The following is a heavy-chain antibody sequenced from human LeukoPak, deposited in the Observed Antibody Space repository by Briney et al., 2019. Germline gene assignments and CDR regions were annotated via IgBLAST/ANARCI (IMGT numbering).Heavy chain of an antibody. V-gene: IGHV3-48*04. CDR1: GFTFSSYT. J-gene: IGHJ4*02. Sequence: GGSLRLSCAASGFTFSSYTMNWVRQAPGKGLEWISYIRSSSSAMYYADSVKGRFTISRDNAKNSLYLQMNSLRAEDTAVYYCARELLGHGYNSGDFDYWGQGTLVTVSS. CDR3: ARELLGHGYNSGDFDY. CDR2: IRSSSSAM. D-gene: IGHD5-24*01.